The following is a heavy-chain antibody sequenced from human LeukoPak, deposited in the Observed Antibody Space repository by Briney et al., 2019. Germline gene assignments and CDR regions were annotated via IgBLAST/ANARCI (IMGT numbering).Heavy chain of an antibody. J-gene: IGHJ4*02. V-gene: IGHV3-30*02. CDR3: AKVDYYYDSSGYFFDY. D-gene: IGHD3-22*01. Sequence: GGSLRPSCAASGFTFSSYGMHWVRQAPGKGLEWVAFIRYDGSNKYYADSVKGRFTISRDNSKNTLYLQMNSLRAEDTAVYYCAKVDYYYDSSGYFFDYWGQGTLVTVSS. CDR2: IRYDGSNK. CDR1: GFTFSSYG.